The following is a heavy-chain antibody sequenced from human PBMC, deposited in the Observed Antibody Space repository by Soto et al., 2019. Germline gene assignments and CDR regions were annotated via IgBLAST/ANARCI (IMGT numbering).Heavy chain of an antibody. CDR3: ARGGKSIAARQYYYYMDV. D-gene: IGHD6-6*01. Sequence: GSLRLSCAASGFTFSSYAMSWVRQAPGKGLEWVSAISGSGGSTYYADSVKGRFTISRDNSKNTLYLQMNSLRAEDTAVYYCARGGKSIAARQYYYYMDVWGKGTTVTVSS. V-gene: IGHV3-23*01. J-gene: IGHJ6*03. CDR1: GFTFSSYA. CDR2: ISGSGGST.